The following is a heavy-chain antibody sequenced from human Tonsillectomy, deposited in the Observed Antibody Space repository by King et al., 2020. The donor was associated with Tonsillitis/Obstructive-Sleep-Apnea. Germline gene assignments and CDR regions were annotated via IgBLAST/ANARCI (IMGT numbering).Heavy chain of an antibody. CDR2: IHHSGST. V-gene: IGHV4-34*01. CDR3: ARAPYYGDDY. D-gene: IGHD4-17*01. Sequence: VQLQQWGAGLLKPSETLSLICAVYGGSFTDYYWSWIRQPPGKGLEWIGEIHHSGSTNYNPSLKSRVTISADTSKKSFSLKLSSVTAADTAVYYCARAPYYGDDYWGQGTLVTVSP. CDR1: GGSFTDYY. J-gene: IGHJ4*02.